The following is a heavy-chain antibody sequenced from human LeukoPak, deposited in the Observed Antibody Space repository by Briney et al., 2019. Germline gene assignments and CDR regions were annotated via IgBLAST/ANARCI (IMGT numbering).Heavy chain of an antibody. CDR1: GFTFSSYG. CDR2: ISYDGSNK. Sequence: PGGSLRLSCAASGFTFSSYGMHWVRQAPGKGLEWVAVISYDGSNKYYADSVKGRFTISRDNSKNTLYLQMNSLRAEDTAVYYCAKVRMIDAFDIWGQGTTVTVSS. D-gene: IGHD3-22*01. V-gene: IGHV3-30*18. J-gene: IGHJ3*02. CDR3: AKVRMIDAFDI.